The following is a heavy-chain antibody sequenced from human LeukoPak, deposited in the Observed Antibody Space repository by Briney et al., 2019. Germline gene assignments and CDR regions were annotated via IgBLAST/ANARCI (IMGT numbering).Heavy chain of an antibody. D-gene: IGHD6-19*01. CDR3: ARFNSGWAAGF. Sequence: GESLKISCKGSGYSFTNYWIGWVRQMPGKGLEWMGIIYAGDSDTRYNPALQGQVTFSADKSISTAYMQWSSLKASDTAMYYCARFNSGWAAGFWGQGTLVTVSS. CDR2: IYAGDSDT. J-gene: IGHJ4*02. CDR1: GYSFTNYW. V-gene: IGHV5-51*01.